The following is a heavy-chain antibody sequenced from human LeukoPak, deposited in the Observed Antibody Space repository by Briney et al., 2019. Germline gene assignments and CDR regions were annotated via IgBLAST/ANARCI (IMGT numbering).Heavy chain of an antibody. J-gene: IGHJ3*02. CDR3: ARRWIFGVVMDAFDI. Sequence: GGSLRLSCAASGFTFSSYSMNWVRQAPGKGLEWVSYISSSSNTIYYADSVKGRFTISRDNAKNSLYLQMNSLRAEDTAVYYCARRWIFGVVMDAFDIWGQGTMVTVSS. D-gene: IGHD3-3*01. V-gene: IGHV3-48*01. CDR2: ISSSSNTI. CDR1: GFTFSSYS.